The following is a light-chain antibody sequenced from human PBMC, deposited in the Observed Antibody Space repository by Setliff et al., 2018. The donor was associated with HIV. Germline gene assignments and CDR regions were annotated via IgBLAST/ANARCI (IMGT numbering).Light chain of an antibody. CDR3: SSYTTSSTLYV. CDR1: SSDVGGYYS. Sequence: QSVLTRPASVSGSPGQSITISCTGISSDVGGYYSVSWYQQHPGKAPKLMIYDVINRPSGVSNRFSGSRSGNTASLTISGLQVEDEADYYCSSYTTSSTLYVFGPGTKV. J-gene: IGLJ1*01. CDR2: DVI. V-gene: IGLV2-14*03.